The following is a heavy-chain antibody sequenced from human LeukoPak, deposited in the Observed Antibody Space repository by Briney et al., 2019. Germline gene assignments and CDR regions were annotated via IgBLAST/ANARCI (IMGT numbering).Heavy chain of an antibody. J-gene: IGHJ4*02. Sequence: SVKVSCKASGGTFSSYAISWVRQAPGQGLEWMGRIIPILGIANYAQKFQGRVTITADKSTSTAYMELSSLRSEDTAVYYCARALSSGLDYFDYWGQGTLVTVSS. V-gene: IGHV1-69*04. CDR3: ARALSSGLDYFDY. CDR2: IIPILGIA. CDR1: GGTFSSYA. D-gene: IGHD6-19*01.